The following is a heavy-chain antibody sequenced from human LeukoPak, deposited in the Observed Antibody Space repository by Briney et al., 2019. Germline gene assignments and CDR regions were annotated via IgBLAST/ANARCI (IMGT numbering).Heavy chain of an antibody. J-gene: IGHJ3*02. V-gene: IGHV4-59*01. CDR2: IHYSGAT. CDR1: GGSISTYY. Sequence: SETLTLTCTVSGGSISTYYWSWIRQPPGKGLEWIGYIHYSGATSYNPSLNSRVTVSVDTSKDQLSLKLNSVTAADTAVYYCAREYSAFEIWGPGTMVTVSS. D-gene: IGHD1-1*01. CDR3: AREYSAFEI.